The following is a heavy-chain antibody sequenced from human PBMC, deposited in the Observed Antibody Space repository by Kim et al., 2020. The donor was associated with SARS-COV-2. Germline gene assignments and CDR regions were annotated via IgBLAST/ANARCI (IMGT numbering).Heavy chain of an antibody. CDR2: MNPNSGNT. CDR3: ARANYGSGSYRGENWFDP. V-gene: IGHV1-8*01. J-gene: IGHJ5*02. Sequence: ASVKVSCKASGYTFTSYDINWVRQATGQGLEWMGWMNPNSGNTGYAQKFQGRVTMTRNTSISTAYMELSSLRSEDTAVYYCARANYGSGSYRGENWFDPWGQGTLVTVSS. D-gene: IGHD3-10*01. CDR1: GYTFTSYD.